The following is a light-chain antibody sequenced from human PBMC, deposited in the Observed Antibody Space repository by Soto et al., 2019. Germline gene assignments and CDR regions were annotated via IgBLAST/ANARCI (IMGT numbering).Light chain of an antibody. CDR1: QSVSSNN. V-gene: IGKV3-20*01. J-gene: IGKJ1*01. CDR3: QQYGDRPRT. CDR2: GIS. Sequence: EIVLPQSPGTLSLSPGESATLSGRASQSVSSNNLAWYQQKPGQANRLLIFGISIRAPGIPDRFSGSVSGTEFTLTISSLESEDFAVYFCQQYGDRPRTFGQGTKVDIK.